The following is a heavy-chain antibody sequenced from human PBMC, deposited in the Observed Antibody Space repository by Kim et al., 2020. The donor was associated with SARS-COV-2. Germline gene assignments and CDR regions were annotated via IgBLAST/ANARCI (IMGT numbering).Heavy chain of an antibody. CDR3: ATAFGDVVVVATLSRAYGMDV. CDR1: GYSFTSYW. Sequence: GESLKISCKGSGYSFTSYWISWVRQMPGKGLEWMGRIDPSDSYTNYSPSFQGHVTISADKSISTAYLQWSSLKASDTAMYYCATAFGDVVVVATLSRAYGMDVWGQGTTVTVSS. V-gene: IGHV5-10-1*01. CDR2: IDPSDSYT. D-gene: IGHD2-15*01. J-gene: IGHJ6*02.